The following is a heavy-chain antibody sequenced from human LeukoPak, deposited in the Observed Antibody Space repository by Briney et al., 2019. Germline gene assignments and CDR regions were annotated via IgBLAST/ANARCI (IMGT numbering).Heavy chain of an antibody. CDR1: GFTFDYYA. D-gene: IGHD6-19*01. CDR3: AKDKARYSSGWYYFDY. Sequence: GRSLRLSCAASGFTFDYYAMHWVRQAPGKGLEWVSGISWNSGSIGYADSVKGRFTISRDNAKNSLYLQMNSLRAEDTALYYCAKDKARYSSGWYYFDYWGQGTLVTVSS. CDR2: ISWNSGSI. V-gene: IGHV3-9*01. J-gene: IGHJ4*02.